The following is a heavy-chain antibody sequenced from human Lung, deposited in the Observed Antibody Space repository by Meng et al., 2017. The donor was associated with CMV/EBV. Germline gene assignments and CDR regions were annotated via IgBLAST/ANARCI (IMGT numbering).Heavy chain of an antibody. Sequence: VYCKASGYNFTAHYFHWVRQAPGQGLEWMGWIHPHRGDTNYAQQFQGRVTLTRDTSINTGYVELTRLTSDDTAVYYCARDNNWGPDYWGQGTLVTVSS. CDR2: IHPHRGDT. V-gene: IGHV1-2*02. D-gene: IGHD7-27*01. J-gene: IGHJ4*02. CDR3: ARDNNWGPDY. CDR1: GYNFTAHY.